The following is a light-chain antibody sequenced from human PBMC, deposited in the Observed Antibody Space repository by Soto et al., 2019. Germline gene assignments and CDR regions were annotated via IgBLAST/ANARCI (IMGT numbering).Light chain of an antibody. Sequence: QSALTQPASVSGSPGQSITISCTGTSSGIGGYNYVSWYQQHPGKAPKLMIYDVSNRPSGVSNRVSVSKSGNTASLTISGLQAEDEADYYCSSYPSSSTLVFGGGTKLTV. CDR2: DVS. V-gene: IGLV2-14*01. CDR3: SSYPSSSTLV. CDR1: SSGIGGYNY. J-gene: IGLJ2*01.